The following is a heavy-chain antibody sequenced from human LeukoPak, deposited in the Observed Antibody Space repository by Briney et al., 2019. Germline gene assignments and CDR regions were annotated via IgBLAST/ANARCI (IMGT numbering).Heavy chain of an antibody. V-gene: IGHV4-59*11. CDR3: ARDQLTAGYYMDV. D-gene: IGHD1-14*01. Sequence: SETLSLTCTVSGASISSHYWSWIRQPPGRGLEWIGYTLYSGITNYNPSLKSRVTISADTSKNQISLRLSSVTAADTAVYYCARDQLTAGYYMDVWGIGTTVTVSS. CDR1: GASISSHY. J-gene: IGHJ6*03. CDR2: TLYSGIT.